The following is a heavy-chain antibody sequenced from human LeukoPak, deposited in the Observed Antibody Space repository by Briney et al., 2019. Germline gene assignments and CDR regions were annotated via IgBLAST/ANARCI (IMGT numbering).Heavy chain of an antibody. J-gene: IGHJ6*03. CDR1: GFTFSSYR. CDR3: ARDGAKATVTTFGYYMDV. D-gene: IGHD4-17*01. CDR2: ISYDGSNN. V-gene: IGHV3-30*04. Sequence: GGSPRLSCAASGFTFSSYRMHWVRQAPGKGLEWVAVISYDGSNNYYADSVKGRFSISRDNSKNKVYMQMHSLRGEDTAVYYCARDGAKATVTTFGYYMDVWGKGTTVTVSS.